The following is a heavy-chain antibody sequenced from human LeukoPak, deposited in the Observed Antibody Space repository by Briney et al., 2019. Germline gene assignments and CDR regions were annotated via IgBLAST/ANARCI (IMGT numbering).Heavy chain of an antibody. D-gene: IGHD6-13*01. CDR3: ARDSIVAEGDFDY. CDR2: ISSDGGST. Sequence: GGSLRLSCAASGFSFSNYWMHCVRQAPGGRVVWVSRISSDGGSTLYAASAKGRFTTSRDNAKNTLYLEMNSLRAEDTGVYYCARDSIVAEGDFDYWGQGTLVTVSS. CDR1: GFSFSNYW. V-gene: IGHV3-74*01. J-gene: IGHJ4*02.